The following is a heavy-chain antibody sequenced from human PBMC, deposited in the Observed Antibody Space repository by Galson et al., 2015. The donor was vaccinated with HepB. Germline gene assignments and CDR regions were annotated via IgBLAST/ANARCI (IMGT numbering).Heavy chain of an antibody. Sequence: SLRLSCAASGFTFSRNAMHWVRQAPGKGLEWVAAITYDGSNKYYADPVKGRFTISRDNSKNTLDVEMNSLRVEDTAVYYCARDLIELTVNGVSDLWGQGTMVTVSS. J-gene: IGHJ3*01. CDR1: GFTFSRNA. CDR3: ARDLIELTVNGVSDL. D-gene: IGHD3-22*01. CDR2: ITYDGSNK. V-gene: IGHV3-30*03.